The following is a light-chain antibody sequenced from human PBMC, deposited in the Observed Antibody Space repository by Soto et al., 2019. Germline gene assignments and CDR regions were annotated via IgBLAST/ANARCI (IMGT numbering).Light chain of an antibody. CDR3: QQYGGSPT. Sequence: IVLTQAPGTLPLSQGERATLSWSASQTVDSNYLAWYQQKPGQAPRLLMYGTSSRATGFPDRFSGSGSGTDFPLTISRLEPEDFAVYYCQQYGGSPTFGQGTKVDIK. V-gene: IGKV3-20*01. CDR1: QTVDSNY. J-gene: IGKJ1*01. CDR2: GTS.